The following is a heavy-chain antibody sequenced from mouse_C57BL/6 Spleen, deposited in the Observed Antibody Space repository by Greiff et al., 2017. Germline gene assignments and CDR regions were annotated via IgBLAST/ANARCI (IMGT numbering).Heavy chain of an antibody. CDR1: GYAFSSSW. CDR3: APSLYDDDGDYARGY. D-gene: IGHD2-4*01. J-gene: IGHJ4*01. CDR2: IYPGDGDT. V-gene: IGHV1-82*01. Sequence: QVQLQQSGPELVKPGASVKISCKASGYAFSSSWMNWVKQRPGKGLEWIGRIYPGDGDTNYNGKFKGKATLTADKSSSTAYMQLSSLTSEDSAVYFWAPSLYDDDGDYARGYWGQGTSVTVSS.